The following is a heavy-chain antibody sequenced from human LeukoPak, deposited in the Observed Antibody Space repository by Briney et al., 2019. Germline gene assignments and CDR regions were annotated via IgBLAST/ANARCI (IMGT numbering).Heavy chain of an antibody. CDR2: IYPGDSAS. CDR1: GYSFTSYW. D-gene: IGHD6-19*01. CDR3: ARQVAYTSGRTFDF. Sequence: PGESLKISCKGSGYSFTSYWIGWVRPMRGIGLEWMGIIYPGDSASRYRPSFQGQVTISADKSISTAYLQWSSLKASDTAMYYCARQVAYTSGRTFDFWGQGTLVTVSS. V-gene: IGHV5-51*01. J-gene: IGHJ4*02.